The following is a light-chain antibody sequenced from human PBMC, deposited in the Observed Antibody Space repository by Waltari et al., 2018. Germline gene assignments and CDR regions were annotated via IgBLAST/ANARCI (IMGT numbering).Light chain of an antibody. Sequence: SYVLTQPPSVSVAPGETARIPCGGDNIGSYSDHWYQQRPGQAPMLVIYYDSDRPSGIPERFSGSNSGNTATLTISRVEAGDEAKYYCHVWHPDVDPGVFGTGTDVTVL. J-gene: IGLJ1*01. CDR3: HVWHPDVDPGV. V-gene: IGLV3-21*04. CDR2: YDS. CDR1: NIGSYS.